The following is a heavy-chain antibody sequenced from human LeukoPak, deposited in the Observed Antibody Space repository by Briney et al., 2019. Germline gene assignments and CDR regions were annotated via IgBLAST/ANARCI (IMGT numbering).Heavy chain of an antibody. CDR3: ARDRGGGYNYEGPDAFDI. CDR2: ISSSSSYI. CDR1: GFTFSSYS. J-gene: IGHJ3*02. Sequence: GGSLRLSCAASGFTFSSYSMNRVRQAPGKGLEWVSSISSSSSYIYYADSVKGRFTISRDNAKNSLYLQMNSLRDEDTAVYYCARDRGGGYNYEGPDAFDIWGQGTMVTVSS. V-gene: IGHV3-21*01. D-gene: IGHD5-12*01.